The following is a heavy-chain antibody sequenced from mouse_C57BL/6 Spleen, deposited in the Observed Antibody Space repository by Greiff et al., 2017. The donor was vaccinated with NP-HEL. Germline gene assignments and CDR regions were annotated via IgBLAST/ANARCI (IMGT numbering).Heavy chain of an antibody. D-gene: IGHD1-1*01. V-gene: IGHV2-9-1*01. Sequence: QVQLQQSGPGLVAPSQSLSITCTVSGFSLTSYAMSWVRQPPGKGLEWLGVIWTGGGTNYNSALKSRLSISKDNSKSQVFLKMNSLQTDDTARYYCARRPITTVVAGEAMDYWGQGTSVTVSS. CDR3: ARRPITTVVAGEAMDY. J-gene: IGHJ4*01. CDR2: IWTGGGT. CDR1: GFSLTSYA.